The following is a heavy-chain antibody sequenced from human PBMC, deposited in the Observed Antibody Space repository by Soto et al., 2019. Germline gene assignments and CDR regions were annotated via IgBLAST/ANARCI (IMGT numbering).Heavy chain of an antibody. CDR1: GGTFSRYR. Sequence: QVQLVQSGAEVKKAGSSVKVSCKASGGTFSRYRINWVRQAPGQGLEWVGGIVPIYRTADYAQKFQGRVTITADESARTSYMVLRSLMSQDTAVYYCARDSGAKLSSSWGQGTLVTVSS. CDR2: IVPIYRTA. D-gene: IGHD6-13*01. J-gene: IGHJ4*02. CDR3: ARDSGAKLSSS. V-gene: IGHV1-69*01.